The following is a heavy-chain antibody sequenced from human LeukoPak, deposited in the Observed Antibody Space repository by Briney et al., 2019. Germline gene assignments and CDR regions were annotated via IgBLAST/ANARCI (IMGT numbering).Heavy chain of an antibody. J-gene: IGHJ4*02. V-gene: IGHV1-18*01. CDR3: ARDRGVRGVIPTYFDY. Sequence: ASVKFSCKASRYTFTSFGISWVRQAPGQGLEWMGWISAYNGNTNYAQKLQGRVTMTTDTSTSTAYMELRSLRSDDTAVYYCARDRGVRGVIPTYFDYWGQGTLVTVSS. CDR1: RYTFTSFG. D-gene: IGHD3-10*01. CDR2: ISAYNGNT.